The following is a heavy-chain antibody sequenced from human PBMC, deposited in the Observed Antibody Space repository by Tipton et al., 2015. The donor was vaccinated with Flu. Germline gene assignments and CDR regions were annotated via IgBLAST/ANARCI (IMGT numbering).Heavy chain of an antibody. CDR1: GASLSTSTQY. CDR2: IYYSGTT. Sequence: TLSLTCTVSGASLSTSTQYWGWTRQSPGKGLEWIDSIYYSGTTYYNPSLKSRVAISVDLSKNQFSLRLTSVTAADTAVYYCAREGSLRYFDWIPSNWFDSWGQGTPVAVSS. J-gene: IGHJ5*01. V-gene: IGHV4-39*02. D-gene: IGHD3-9*01. CDR3: AREGSLRYFDWIPSNWFDS.